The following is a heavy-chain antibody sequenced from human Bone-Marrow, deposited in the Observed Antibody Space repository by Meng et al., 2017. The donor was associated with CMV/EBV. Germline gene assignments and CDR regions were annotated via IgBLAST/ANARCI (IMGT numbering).Heavy chain of an antibody. V-gene: IGHV2-70*20. CDR2: IDWDDDK. D-gene: IGHD6-13*01. Sequence: SGPMLVKPTQTITLTCTFSGFSLSTSGMCVSWVRQPPGKALEWLALIDWDDDKYYSTSLKTRLTISKDTSKNQVVLTMTNMDPVDTATYYCARINSSSWRYYFDYWGQGTLVTVSS. J-gene: IGHJ4*02. CDR1: GFSLSTSGMC. CDR3: ARINSSSWRYYFDY.